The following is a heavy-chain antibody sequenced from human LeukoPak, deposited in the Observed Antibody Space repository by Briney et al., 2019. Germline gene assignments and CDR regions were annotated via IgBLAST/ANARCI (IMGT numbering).Heavy chain of an antibody. CDR1: GFTFSSYG. Sequence: PGRSLRLSCAASGFTFSSYGMHWVRQAPGKGLEWVAVISYDGSNKYCADSVKGRFTISRDNSKNTLYLQMNSLRAEDTAVYYCAKQSGADRGHLDFWGQGTLVTVSS. CDR2: ISYDGSNK. J-gene: IGHJ4*02. V-gene: IGHV3-30*18. CDR3: AKQSGADRGHLDF. D-gene: IGHD4/OR15-4a*01.